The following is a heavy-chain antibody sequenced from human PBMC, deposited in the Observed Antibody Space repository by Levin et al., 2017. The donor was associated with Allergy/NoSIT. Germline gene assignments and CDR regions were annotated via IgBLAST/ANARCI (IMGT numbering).Heavy chain of an antibody. J-gene: IGHJ4*02. CDR2: ISYDGSNK. D-gene: IGHD3-10*01. Sequence: AGGSLRLSCAASGFTFSSYAMHWVRQAPGKGLEWVAVISYDGSNKYYADSVKGRFTISRDNSKNTLYLQMNSLRAEDTAVYYCARAPELLWFGENDYWGQGTLVTVSS. CDR3: ARAPELLWFGENDY. V-gene: IGHV3-30-3*01. CDR1: GFTFSSYA.